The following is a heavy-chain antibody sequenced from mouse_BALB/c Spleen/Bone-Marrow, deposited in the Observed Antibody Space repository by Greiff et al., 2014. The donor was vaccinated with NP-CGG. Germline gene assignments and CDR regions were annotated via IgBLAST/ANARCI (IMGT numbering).Heavy chain of an antibody. V-gene: IGHV14-3*02. Sequence: VQLQQSGAELVKPGASVKLSCKASGFNIKDTYLHWVKQRPEQGLDWIGRIDPAIFTKYDPKFQGKATIITDTSHTTAYLHLSILPSGDTAVFCCSSYRYGWYFDVWGAGPRSLSPQ. CDR3: SSYRYGWYFDV. J-gene: IGHJ1*01. CDR2: IDPAIFT. CDR1: GFNIKDTY. D-gene: IGHD2-14*01.